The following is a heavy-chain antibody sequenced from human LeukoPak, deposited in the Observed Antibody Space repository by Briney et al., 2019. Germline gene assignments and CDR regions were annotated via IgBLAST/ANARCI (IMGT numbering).Heavy chain of an antibody. J-gene: IGHJ4*02. CDR1: GFTVSSNY. CDR3: ARGHFRLGRYFDY. CDR2: IYSGGST. Sequence: GGSLRLSCAASGFTVSSNYMSWVRQAPGKGLEWVSVIYSGGSTYYADSVKGRFTISRDNAKNSLYLQMNSLRAEDTAVYYCARGHFRLGRYFDYWGQGTLVTVSS. D-gene: IGHD3/OR15-3a*01. V-gene: IGHV3-53*01.